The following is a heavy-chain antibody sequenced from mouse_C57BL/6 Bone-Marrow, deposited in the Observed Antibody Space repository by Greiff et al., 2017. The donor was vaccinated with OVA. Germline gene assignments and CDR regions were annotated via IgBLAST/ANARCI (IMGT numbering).Heavy chain of an antibody. CDR1: GYTFTEYT. Sequence: VQLQQSGAELVKPGASVKLSCKASGYTFTEYTIHWVKQRSGKGLEWIGWLYPGSGSIKYNEKFKDKATLTADNSSSTVYMELSRLTSEDTAVYFCARHVYDGLGWDFYVWGTGTTVTVSS. V-gene: IGHV1-62-2*01. CDR3: ARHVYDGLGWDFYV. CDR2: LYPGSGSI. D-gene: IGHD2-3*01. J-gene: IGHJ1*03.